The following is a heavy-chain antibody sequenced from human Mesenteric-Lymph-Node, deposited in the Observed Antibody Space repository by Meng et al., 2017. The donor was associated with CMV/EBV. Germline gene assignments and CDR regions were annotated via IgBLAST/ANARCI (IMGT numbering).Heavy chain of an antibody. D-gene: IGHD2/OR15-2a*01. CDR2: ISTSGSTI. V-gene: IGHV3-11*04. Sequence: LSLTCAASGFSFSDYYMSWVRQAPGKGLEWLSYISTSGSTIYYADSVKGRFTISRDNAKNSVYLQMNSLRAEDTAVYFCARQIVASGLFDYWGQGTLVTVSS. CDR3: ARQIVASGLFDY. J-gene: IGHJ4*02. CDR1: GFSFSDYY.